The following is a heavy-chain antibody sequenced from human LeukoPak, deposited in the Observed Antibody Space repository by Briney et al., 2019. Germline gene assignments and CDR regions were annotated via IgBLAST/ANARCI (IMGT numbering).Heavy chain of an antibody. J-gene: IGHJ4*02. D-gene: IGHD6-13*01. CDR2: IYTSGST. CDR1: GGSISSYY. V-gene: IGHV4-4*07. Sequence: PSETLSLTCTVSGGSISSYYWSWIRQPAGKGLEWIGRIYTSGSTNYNPSLKSRVTMSVDTSKNQLSLKLSSVTAADTAVYYCARDPYSSSWVDYFDYWGQGTLVTVSS. CDR3: ARDPYSSSWVDYFDY.